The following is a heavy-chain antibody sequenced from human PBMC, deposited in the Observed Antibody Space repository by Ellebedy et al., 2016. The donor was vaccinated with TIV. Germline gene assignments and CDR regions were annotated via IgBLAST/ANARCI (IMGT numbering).Heavy chain of an antibody. CDR3: ARDRGYYDILTVYYSSWFDP. D-gene: IGHD3-9*01. Sequence: PGGSLRLSCAASGFTFSRYSMNWVRQAPGKALEWVSYISSSSSTIYYADSVKGRFTISRDHAKNSLYLQMNSLRAEDTAVYYCARDRGYYDILTVYYSSWFDPWGQGTLVTVSS. J-gene: IGHJ5*02. CDR2: ISSSSSTI. CDR1: GFTFSRYS. V-gene: IGHV3-48*01.